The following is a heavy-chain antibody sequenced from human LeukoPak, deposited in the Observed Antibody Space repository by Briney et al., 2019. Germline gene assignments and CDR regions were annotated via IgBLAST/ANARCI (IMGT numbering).Heavy chain of an antibody. V-gene: IGHV4-39*07. Sequence: SETLSLTCTVSGASVSGSPYYWGWVRQPPGKGLEWIGNIYYSGSTYYNASLESRVTISIDTSKNQFSLKMNSVTAADTAVYYCARERSSSWSTYYYYYYMDVWGKGTTVTVSS. CDR1: GASVSGSPYY. D-gene: IGHD6-13*01. CDR3: ARERSSSWSTYYYYYYMDV. CDR2: IYYSGST. J-gene: IGHJ6*03.